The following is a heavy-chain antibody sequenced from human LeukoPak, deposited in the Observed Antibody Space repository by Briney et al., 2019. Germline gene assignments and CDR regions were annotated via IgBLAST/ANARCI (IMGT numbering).Heavy chain of an antibody. CDR2: SDGSDT. CDR3: ARVESGSCSNTRCRSIDF. Sequence: SGGSLRLSCEGSGFTFSKYWLHWVRQTPGKGLVWVSRSDGSDTSYADSVKGRFTISRDNAKNTLFPQMSSLRAEDTAVYYCARVESGSCSNTRCRSIDFWGQGTLVTVSS. D-gene: IGHD2-2*01. J-gene: IGHJ4*02. CDR1: GFTFSKYW. V-gene: IGHV3-74*01.